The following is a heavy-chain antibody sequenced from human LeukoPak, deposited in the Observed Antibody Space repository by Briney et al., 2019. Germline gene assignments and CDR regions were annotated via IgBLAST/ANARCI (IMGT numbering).Heavy chain of an antibody. CDR2: INPNSGGT. Sequence: ASVKVSRKASGYTFTGYYMHWVRQAPGQGLEWMGWINPNSGGTNYAQKFQGKVTMTRDTSISTAYMELSRLRSDDTAVYYCARDAEKYSSSSTDYWGQGTLVTVSS. CDR1: GYTFTGYY. D-gene: IGHD6-6*01. CDR3: ARDAEKYSSSSTDY. J-gene: IGHJ4*02. V-gene: IGHV1-2*02.